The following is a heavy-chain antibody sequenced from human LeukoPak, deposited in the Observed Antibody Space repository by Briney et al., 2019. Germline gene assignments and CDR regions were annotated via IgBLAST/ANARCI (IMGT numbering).Heavy chain of an antibody. CDR1: GFTFSSYW. CDR2: ISGSGGST. D-gene: IGHD2-15*01. V-gene: IGHV3-23*01. Sequence: GGSLRLSCAASGFTFSSYWMSWVRQAPGKGLEWVSAISGSGGSTYYADSVKGRFTISRDNSKNTLYLQMNSLRAEDTAVYYCVKALFRGYCSGGSCYYFDYWGQGTLVTVSS. J-gene: IGHJ4*02. CDR3: VKALFRGYCSGGSCYYFDY.